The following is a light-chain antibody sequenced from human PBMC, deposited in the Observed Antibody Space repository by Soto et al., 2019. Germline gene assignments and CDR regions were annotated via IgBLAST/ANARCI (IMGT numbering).Light chain of an antibody. Sequence: QSVLTQPPSASGSPAQSVTISCTGTSSDVGGYNYVSWYQHHPGKAPKLIIYEVYKRPSGVPDRFSGSKSGNTAAPTVSGLQAEDEADYYCSSYVGTNSYVFGTGTKVTVL. CDR3: SSYVGTNSYV. V-gene: IGLV2-8*01. CDR2: EVY. J-gene: IGLJ1*01. CDR1: SSDVGGYNY.